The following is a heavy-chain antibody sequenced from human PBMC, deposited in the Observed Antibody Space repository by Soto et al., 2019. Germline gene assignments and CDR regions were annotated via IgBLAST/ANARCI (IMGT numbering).Heavy chain of an antibody. CDR1: SGSISSSNW. Sequence: PSETLSLTCAVSSGSISSSNWWRWVRQPPGKGLEWIGEIYHSGSTNYNPSLKSRVTISVDKSKNQFSLKLSSVTAADTAVYYCARRQRRYDASPYYFDYWGQGTLVTVSS. V-gene: IGHV4-4*02. J-gene: IGHJ4*02. CDR2: IYHSGST. D-gene: IGHD5-12*01. CDR3: ARRQRRYDASPYYFDY.